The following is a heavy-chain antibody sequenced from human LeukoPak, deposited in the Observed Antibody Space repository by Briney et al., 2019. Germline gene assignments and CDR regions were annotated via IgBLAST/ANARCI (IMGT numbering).Heavy chain of an antibody. J-gene: IGHJ5*02. CDR1: EFTFSSHA. D-gene: IGHD3-3*01. CDR2: ISGGGEST. V-gene: IGHV3-23*01. CDR3: ARDFRSGFPNWFDP. Sequence: GGSLRLSCVASEFTFSSHAMNWVRQAPGKGLEWVSSISGGGESTYYADSVKGRFTVSRDNSKNTLYLQMNSLRAEDAAVYYCARDFRSGFPNWFDPWGQGALVTVSS.